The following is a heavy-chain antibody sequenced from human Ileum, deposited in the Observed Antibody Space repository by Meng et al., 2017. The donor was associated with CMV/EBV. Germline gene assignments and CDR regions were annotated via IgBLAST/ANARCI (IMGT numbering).Heavy chain of an antibody. V-gene: IGHV4-34*01. CDR3: ARGQRITLVRGGRFDP. CDR2: INHSGRA. CDR1: DGSFSDYF. J-gene: IGHJ5*02. Sequence: YDGSFSDYFWAWVRQPPGEGLEWIGEINHSGRANYNSSLNSRVTILVDRSKNQFSLKLSSVTAADTAVYYCARGQRITLVRGGRFDPWGQGTLVTVSS. D-gene: IGHD3-10*01.